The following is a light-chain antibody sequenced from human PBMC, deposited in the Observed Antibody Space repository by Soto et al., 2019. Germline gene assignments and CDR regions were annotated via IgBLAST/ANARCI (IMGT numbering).Light chain of an antibody. CDR3: SSYAGSNNYV. V-gene: IGLV2-8*01. Sequence: QSVLTQTPSASGSPGQSVTISCTGTSSDVGAYDSVSWYQHHPGNAPKALIYEVSKRPSGVPDRFSGSKSGNTASLTVSGLQAEDKADYYCSSYAGSNNYVFGTGTKLTVL. CDR1: SSDVGAYDS. CDR2: EVS. J-gene: IGLJ1*01.